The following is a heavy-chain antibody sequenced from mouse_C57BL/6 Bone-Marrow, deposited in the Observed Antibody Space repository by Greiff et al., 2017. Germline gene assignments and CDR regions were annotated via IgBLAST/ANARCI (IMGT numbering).Heavy chain of an antibody. V-gene: IGHV1-15*01. D-gene: IGHD2-4*01. CDR3: TRDDYVYYYAMDY. CDR2: IDPETGGT. Sequence: QVQLQQSGAELVRPGASVTLSCKASGYTFTDYEMHWVKQTPVHGLEWIGAIDPETGGTAYNQKFKGKAILTADKSSSTAYMELRSLTSEDSAVYNCTRDDYVYYYAMDYWGQGTSVTVSS. J-gene: IGHJ4*01. CDR1: GYTFTDYE.